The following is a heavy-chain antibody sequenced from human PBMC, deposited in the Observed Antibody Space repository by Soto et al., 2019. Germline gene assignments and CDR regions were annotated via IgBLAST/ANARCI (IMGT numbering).Heavy chain of an antibody. Sequence: QVQLQESGPGLVKPSQTLSLTCTVSGGSISSGDYYWSWIRQPPGKGLEWIGYIYYSGSTYYNPSLKSRVTISVDTSKNQCSLKLSSVTAADTAVYYCARADIVADARNWFDPWGQGTLVTVSS. CDR2: IYYSGST. J-gene: IGHJ5*02. V-gene: IGHV4-30-4*01. D-gene: IGHD2-15*01. CDR1: GGSISSGDYY. CDR3: ARADIVADARNWFDP.